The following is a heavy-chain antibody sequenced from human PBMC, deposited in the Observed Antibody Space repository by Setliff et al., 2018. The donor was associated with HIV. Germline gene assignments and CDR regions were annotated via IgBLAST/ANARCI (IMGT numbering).Heavy chain of an antibody. V-gene: IGHV3-7*01. CDR2: IKQDGSEK. Sequence: PGGSLRLSCAASGFTFNDYAMHWVRQAPGKGLEWVANIKQDGSEKYYVDSVKGRFTISRDNAKNSLYLQMSSLRAEDTAVYYCARASGYVVAFDIWGQGTMVTVSS. CDR3: ARASGYVVAFDI. D-gene: IGHD5-12*01. J-gene: IGHJ3*02. CDR1: GFTFNDYA.